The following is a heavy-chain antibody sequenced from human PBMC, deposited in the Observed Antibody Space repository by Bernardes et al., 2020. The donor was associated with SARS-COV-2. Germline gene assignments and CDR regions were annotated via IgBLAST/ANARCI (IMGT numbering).Heavy chain of an antibody. D-gene: IGHD1-20*01. V-gene: IGHV4-34*01. Sequence: SETLSLTCAVYGGSFSGYYWSWIRQPPGKGLEWIGEINHSGSTNYNPSLKSRVTISVDTSKNQFSLKLSSVTAADTAVYYCASTYKDYFDYWGQGTLVTVSS. J-gene: IGHJ4*02. CDR2: INHSGST. CDR3: ASTYKDYFDY. CDR1: GGSFSGYY.